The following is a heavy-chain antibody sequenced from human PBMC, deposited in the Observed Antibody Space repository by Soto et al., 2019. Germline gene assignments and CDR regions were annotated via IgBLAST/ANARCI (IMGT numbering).Heavy chain of an antibody. CDR2: INPSGGST. CDR1: GYTFTSYY. J-gene: IGHJ6*02. Sequence: ASVKVSCKASGYTFTSYYMHWVRQAPGQGLEWMGIINPSGGSTSYAQRFQGRVTMTRDTSTSTVYMELSSLRSEDTAVYYCARDYTHSSSPYYYYGIDVWGQGTTVTVSS. V-gene: IGHV1-46*01. CDR3: ARDYTHSSSPYYYYGIDV. D-gene: IGHD6-6*01.